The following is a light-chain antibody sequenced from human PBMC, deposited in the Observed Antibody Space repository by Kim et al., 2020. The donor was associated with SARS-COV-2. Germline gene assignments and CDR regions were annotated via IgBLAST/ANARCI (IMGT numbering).Light chain of an antibody. V-gene: IGKV3-20*01. J-gene: IGKJ2*01. CDR2: GAS. CDR3: QQYGSHGT. Sequence: EIVLTQSPGTLSLSPGERATLSCRASQSVSSSYLAWYQQKPGQAPRLLTYGASSRAIGIPDRFSGSGSGTDFTLTISRLEPEDFAVYYCQQYGSHGTFGQGTKLEIK. CDR1: QSVSSSY.